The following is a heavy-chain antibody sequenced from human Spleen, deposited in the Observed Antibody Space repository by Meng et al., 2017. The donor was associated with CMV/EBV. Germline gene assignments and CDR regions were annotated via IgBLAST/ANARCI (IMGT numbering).Heavy chain of an antibody. Sequence: GESLKISCAASGFTFNNYAMSWVRQAPGEGLEWVSIIYSGGSDTYYADSVKGRFTISRDNSKNTLYLQMNSLRAGDTAIYYCAKDSRRDYCDSSGYYHDGMDVWGQGTTVTVSS. J-gene: IGHJ6*02. CDR2: IYSGGSDT. D-gene: IGHD3-22*01. CDR3: AKDSRRDYCDSSGYYHDGMDV. V-gene: IGHV3-23*03. CDR1: GFTFNNYA.